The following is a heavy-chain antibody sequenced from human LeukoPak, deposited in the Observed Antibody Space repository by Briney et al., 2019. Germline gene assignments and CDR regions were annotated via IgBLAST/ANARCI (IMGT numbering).Heavy chain of an antibody. D-gene: IGHD3-9*01. Sequence: GASVKVSCKASGYTFTSYAMHWVRQAPGQRLEWMGWINAGNGNTKYSQKFQGRVTITRYTSASTAYMELSSLRSEDTAVYYCARRDRYYDILTGYYSPFDYWGQGTLVTVSS. CDR2: INAGNGNT. CDR3: ARRDRYYDILTGYYSPFDY. CDR1: GYTFTSYA. J-gene: IGHJ4*02. V-gene: IGHV1-3*01.